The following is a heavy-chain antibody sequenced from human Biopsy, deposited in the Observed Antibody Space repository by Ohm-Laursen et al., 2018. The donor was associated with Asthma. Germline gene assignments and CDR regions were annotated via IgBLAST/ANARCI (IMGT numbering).Heavy chain of an antibody. CDR2: ISYDGSDK. J-gene: IGHJ6*02. Sequence: SLRLSCTASGFTFSDYAIYWVRQAPGKGLEWVAFISYDGSDKFYADSVKGRFTTSRDNSQNTLDLHMNRLAFEDTAVYYCARASVVKHYYYYGMDVWGPGTTVTVFS. CDR3: ARASVVKHYYYYGMDV. CDR1: GFTFSDYA. V-gene: IGHV3-30-3*01.